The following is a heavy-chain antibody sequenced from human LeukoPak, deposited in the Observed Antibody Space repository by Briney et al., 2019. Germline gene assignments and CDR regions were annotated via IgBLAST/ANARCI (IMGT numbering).Heavy chain of an antibody. D-gene: IGHD6-19*01. Sequence: PGGSLRLSCAASGFTFSSYGMHWVRQAPGKGLEWVAFIRYDGSNKYYADSVKGRFTISRDNSKNTLYLQMNSLRAEDTAVYYRAPYPVAGLAYWGQGTLVTVSS. CDR1: GFTFSSYG. CDR2: IRYDGSNK. V-gene: IGHV3-30*02. J-gene: IGHJ4*02. CDR3: APYPVAGLAY.